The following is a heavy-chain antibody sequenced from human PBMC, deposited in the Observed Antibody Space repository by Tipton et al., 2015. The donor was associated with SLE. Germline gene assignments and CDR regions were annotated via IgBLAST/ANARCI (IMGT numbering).Heavy chain of an antibody. Sequence: SLRLSCAASGFTFSSYAMHWVRQAPGKGLEWVAVISYDGSNKYYADSVKGRFTISRDNSKNTLYLQMNSLRAEDTAVYYCARVDDSSGYYLYYYYGMDVWGQGTAVTVSS. J-gene: IGHJ6*02. V-gene: IGHV3-30*04. CDR3: ARVDDSSGYYLYYYYGMDV. CDR2: ISYDGSNK. D-gene: IGHD3-22*01. CDR1: GFTFSSYA.